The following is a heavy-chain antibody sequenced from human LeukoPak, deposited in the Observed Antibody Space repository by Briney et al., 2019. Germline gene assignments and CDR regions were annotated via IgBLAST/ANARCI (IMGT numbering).Heavy chain of an antibody. CDR3: AKEIYGDYINDAFDI. Sequence: GGSLRLSCAASGFTFSSYAMSWVRQAPGRGLEWDSAISGSGGSTYYADSVKGRFTISRDNSKNTLYLQMNSLRAEDTAVYYCAKEIYGDYINDAFDIWGQGTMVTVSS. D-gene: IGHD4-17*01. J-gene: IGHJ3*02. V-gene: IGHV3-23*01. CDR2: ISGSGGST. CDR1: GFTFSSYA.